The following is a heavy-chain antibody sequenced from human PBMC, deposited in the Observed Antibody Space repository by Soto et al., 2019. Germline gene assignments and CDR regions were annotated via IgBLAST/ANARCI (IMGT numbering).Heavy chain of an antibody. J-gene: IGHJ6*02. V-gene: IGHV5-10-1*01. CDR1: GYSFTSYW. CDR3: ARLVVGALYYYYGMDC. CDR2: IDPSDSYT. D-gene: IGHD1-26*01. Sequence: GESLKISCKGSGYSFTSYWISWVRQMPGKGLEWMGRIDPSDSYTNYSPSFQGHVTISADKSISTAYLQWSSLKASDTAMYYCARLVVGALYYYYGMDCWGQGTTVTVSS.